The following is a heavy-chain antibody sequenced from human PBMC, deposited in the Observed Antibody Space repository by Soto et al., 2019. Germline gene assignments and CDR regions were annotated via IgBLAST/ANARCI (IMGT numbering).Heavy chain of an antibody. V-gene: IGHV4-30-2*03. CDR1: GGSISSGGYS. D-gene: IGHD3-10*01. J-gene: IGHJ4*02. CDR3: ARHANYYGSGTYYSPFDY. Sequence: PSETLSLTCAVSGGSISSGGYSWSWIRQPPGKGLEWIGYIYHSGSTYYNPSLKSRVTISVDTSKNQFSLKLSSVTAADTAVYYCARHANYYGSGTYYSPFDYWGQGTLVTVSS. CDR2: IYHSGST.